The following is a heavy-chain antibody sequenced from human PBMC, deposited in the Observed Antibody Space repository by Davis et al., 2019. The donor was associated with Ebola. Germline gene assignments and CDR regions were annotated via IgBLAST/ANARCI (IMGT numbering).Heavy chain of an antibody. Sequence: LSLTCAASGFTFSSSGMHWVRQAPGKGREWVAVIWYDGSNKYYADSVKGRFTISRDNSKNTLYLQMNSLRAEDTAVYYCARDRGDSSGFYYFDYWGQGTLVTVSS. CDR3: ARDRGDSSGFYYFDY. CDR2: IWYDGSNK. V-gene: IGHV3-33*01. J-gene: IGHJ4*02. CDR1: GFTFSSSG. D-gene: IGHD3-22*01.